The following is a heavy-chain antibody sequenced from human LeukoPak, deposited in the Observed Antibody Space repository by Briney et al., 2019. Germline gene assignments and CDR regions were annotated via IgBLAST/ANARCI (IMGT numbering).Heavy chain of an antibody. CDR2: IYYSGST. Sequence: SQTLSLTCTVSGGSISSGGYYWRWIRQHPGKGLEWIGYIYYSGSTYYNPSLKSRVTISVDTSKNQFSLKLSSVTAADTAVYYCARGEDCTNGVCYTSWFDPWGQGTLVTVSS. V-gene: IGHV4-31*03. D-gene: IGHD2-8*01. J-gene: IGHJ5*02. CDR3: ARGEDCTNGVCYTSWFDP. CDR1: GGSISSGGYY.